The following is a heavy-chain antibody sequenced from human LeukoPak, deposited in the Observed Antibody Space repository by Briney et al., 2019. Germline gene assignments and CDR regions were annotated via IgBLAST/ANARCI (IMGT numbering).Heavy chain of an antibody. J-gene: IGHJ4*02. V-gene: IGHV3-23*01. CDR1: GFTFSSYG. Sequence: GGSLRLSCAASGFTFSSYGMSWARQAPGKGLEWVSAISGSGGSTYYADSVKGRFTISRDNSKNTLYLQMNSLRAEDTAVYYCAKAPRSGSDYYFDYWGQGTLVTVSS. CDR2: ISGSGGST. D-gene: IGHD3-22*01. CDR3: AKAPRSGSDYYFDY.